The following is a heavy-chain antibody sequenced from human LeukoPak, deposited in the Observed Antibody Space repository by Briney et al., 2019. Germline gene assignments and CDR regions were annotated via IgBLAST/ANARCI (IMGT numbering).Heavy chain of an antibody. CDR1: GFTFSTYW. V-gene: IGHV3-7*04. J-gene: IGHJ4*02. D-gene: IGHD1-1*01. Sequence: PGGSLRLSCVASGFTFSTYWMGWVRQAPGKGREWVAHIQEDGSEKYNVDSVKGRFTISRDNARNSLYLQMNSLRAEDTAAYFCARGSTTSFDHWGQGTLVTVSS. CDR2: IQEDGSEK. CDR3: ARGSTTSFDH.